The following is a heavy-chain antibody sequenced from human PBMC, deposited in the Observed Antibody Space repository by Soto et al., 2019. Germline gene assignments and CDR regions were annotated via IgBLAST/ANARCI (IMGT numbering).Heavy chain of an antibody. D-gene: IGHD3-9*01. V-gene: IGHV3-21*01. J-gene: IGHJ4*02. CDR1: GFTFSSYA. Sequence: EVQLLESGGGLVQPGGSLRLSCAASGFTFSSYAMSWVRQAPGKGLEWVSSISSSSSYIYYADSVKGRFTISRDNAKNSLYLQMNSLRAEDTAVYYCARGGDILTGYYRFDYWGQGTLVTVSS. CDR2: ISSSSSYI. CDR3: ARGGDILTGYYRFDY.